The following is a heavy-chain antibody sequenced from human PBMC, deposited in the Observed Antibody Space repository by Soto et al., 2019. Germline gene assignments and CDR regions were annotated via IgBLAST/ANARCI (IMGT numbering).Heavy chain of an antibody. CDR2: IYYSGST. Sequence: SETLSLTCTVSGGSISSYYWSWIRQPPGKGLEWIGYIYYSGSTNYNPSLKSRVTISVDTSKNQFSLKLSSVTAADTAVYYCAREGPQWLVLPGQGMDVWGQGTTVTVSS. CDR3: AREGPQWLVLPGQGMDV. J-gene: IGHJ6*02. CDR1: GGSISSYY. D-gene: IGHD6-19*01. V-gene: IGHV4-59*01.